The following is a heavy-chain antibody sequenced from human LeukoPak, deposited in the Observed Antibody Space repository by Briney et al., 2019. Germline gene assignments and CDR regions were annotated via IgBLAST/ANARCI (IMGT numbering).Heavy chain of an antibody. Sequence: SETLSLTCAVYGASFSGYYWSWIRQPPGKGLEWIGEINHSGSTNYNPSLKSRVTISVDTSKNQFSLKLSSVTAADTAVYYCARGPMGSASTSFDYWGQGTLVTVSS. V-gene: IGHV4-34*01. CDR2: INHSGST. CDR1: GASFSGYY. CDR3: ARGPMGSASTSFDY. J-gene: IGHJ4*02. D-gene: IGHD2-8*01.